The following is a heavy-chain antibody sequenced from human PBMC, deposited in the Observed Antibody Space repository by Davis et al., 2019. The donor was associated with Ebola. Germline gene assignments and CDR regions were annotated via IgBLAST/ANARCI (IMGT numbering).Heavy chain of an antibody. J-gene: IGHJ5*02. CDR1: GGSFSEYL. D-gene: IGHD1-1*01. CDR2: ISHGGVS. CDR3: ARTAKTSVSASGLGYTYFDP. V-gene: IGHV4-34*01. Sequence: MPSETLSLTCAVYGGSFSEYLWSWIRQSPGKGLEWIGKISHGGVSDYNPSLKSRVIISVDPSKNQFSLGMNSLTAADAAIYYCARTAKTSVSASGLGYTYFDPWSQGTLVTVSS.